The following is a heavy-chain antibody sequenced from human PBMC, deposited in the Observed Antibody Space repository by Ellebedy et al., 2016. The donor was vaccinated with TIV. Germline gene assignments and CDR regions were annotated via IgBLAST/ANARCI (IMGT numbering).Heavy chain of an antibody. CDR2: ISAYNGNT. CDR3: ARDRRGAADPYYYYYGMDV. D-gene: IGHD3-10*01. J-gene: IGHJ6*02. V-gene: IGHV1-18*04. Sequence: ASVKVSXXASGYTFTSYGISWVRQAPGQGLEWMGWISAYNGNTNYAQKLQGRVTMTTDTSTSTAYMELRSLRSDDTAVYYCARDRRGAADPYYYYYGMDVWGQGTTVTVSS. CDR1: GYTFTSYG.